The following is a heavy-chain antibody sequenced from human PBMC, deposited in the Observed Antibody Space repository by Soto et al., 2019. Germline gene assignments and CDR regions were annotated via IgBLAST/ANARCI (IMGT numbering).Heavy chain of an antibody. Sequence: QVQLVESGAEVKKPGASVKVSCKASGYTFTSYGISWVRQAPGQGLEWIGWISAYNGNTNYAQKLQGRVTMTTDTSTSTAYMELRSLRSDDTAVYYCARDGWDIVVVVAASHAFDIWRQGTMVTVSS. CDR3: ARDGWDIVVVVAASHAFDI. CDR1: GYTFTSYG. D-gene: IGHD2-15*01. J-gene: IGHJ3*02. V-gene: IGHV1-18*01. CDR2: ISAYNGNT.